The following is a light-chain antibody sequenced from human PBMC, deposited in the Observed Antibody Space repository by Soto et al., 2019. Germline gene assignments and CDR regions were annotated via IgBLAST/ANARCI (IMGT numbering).Light chain of an antibody. J-gene: IGLJ1*01. CDR2: DVS. Sequence: QSALTQPASVSGSPGQSITISCTGTSSDVGGYNSVSWYQQYPGKAPKLMIHDVSNRPSGVSDRFSGSKSGNTASLTISGLQPEDEADYYCSSYTTSISYVFGSGTQLTVL. CDR1: SSDVGGYNS. CDR3: SSYTTSISYV. V-gene: IGLV2-14*03.